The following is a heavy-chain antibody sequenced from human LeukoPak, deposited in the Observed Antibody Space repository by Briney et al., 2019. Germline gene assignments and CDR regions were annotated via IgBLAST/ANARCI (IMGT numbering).Heavy chain of an antibody. CDR2: IIPIFGTA. CDR1: GGTFSSYA. V-gene: IGHV1-69*01. J-gene: IGHJ4*02. D-gene: IGHD3-10*01. Sequence: SVKVTCKASGGTFSSYAISWVRQAPGQGLEWMGGIIPIFGTANYAQQFQGRVTITADESTSTAYMELSSLRSEDTAVYYCARYYGSGSYPYYFDYWGQGTLVTVSS. CDR3: ARYYGSGSYPYYFDY.